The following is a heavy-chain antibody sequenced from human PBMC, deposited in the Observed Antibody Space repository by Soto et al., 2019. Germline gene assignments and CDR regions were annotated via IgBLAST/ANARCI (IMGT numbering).Heavy chain of an antibody. D-gene: IGHD5-18*01. CDR3: AKDFGYYYGYFGWFDP. Sequence: SETLSLTCTVSGGSISNYYWSWIRQPPGRGLEWIGHIFYSGSTNYNPALKSRVTISVDTSKSQFSLKLSSVTAADTAVYYCAKDFGYYYGYFGWFDPWGQGTLVTVS. CDR1: GGSISNYY. CDR2: IFYSGST. V-gene: IGHV4-59*01. J-gene: IGHJ5*02.